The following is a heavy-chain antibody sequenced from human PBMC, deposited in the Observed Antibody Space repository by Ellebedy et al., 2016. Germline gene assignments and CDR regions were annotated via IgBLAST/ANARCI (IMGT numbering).Heavy chain of an antibody. J-gene: IGHJ4*02. CDR1: GYSISSGYY. V-gene: IGHV4-38-2*02. Sequence: SETLSLXCTVSGYSISSGYYWGWIRQPPGKGLEWIGSIYHSGSTYYNPSLKSRVTISVDTSKNQFSLKLSSVTAADTAVYYCARDRGYSYGYGFDYWGQGTLVTVSS. CDR3: ARDRGYSYGYGFDY. D-gene: IGHD5-18*01. CDR2: IYHSGST.